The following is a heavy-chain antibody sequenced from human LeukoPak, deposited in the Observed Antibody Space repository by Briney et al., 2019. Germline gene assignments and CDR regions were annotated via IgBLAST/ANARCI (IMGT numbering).Heavy chain of an antibody. Sequence: PGGSLRLSCAASGFTFSSYAMNWVRQPPGKGLEWGSVISGSAGSTYYADSVKGRFTISRDNSKNTLYLQMNSLRAEDTAVYYCAILTSTTSDYWGQGTLVTVSS. CDR1: GFTFSSYA. CDR2: ISGSAGST. J-gene: IGHJ4*02. V-gene: IGHV3-23*01. D-gene: IGHD1-14*01. CDR3: AILTSTTSDY.